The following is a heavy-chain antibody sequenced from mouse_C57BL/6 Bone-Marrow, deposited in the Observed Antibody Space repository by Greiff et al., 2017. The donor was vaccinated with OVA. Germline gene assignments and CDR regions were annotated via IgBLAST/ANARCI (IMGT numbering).Heavy chain of an antibody. Sequence: VKLQESGPGLVQPSQSLSITCTVSGFSLTSYGVHWVRQSPGKGLEWLGVIWRGGSTDYNAAFMSRLSITKDNSKSQVFFKMNSQQADDTAIYYCAILYKEYWYFDVWGTGTTVTVSS. CDR3: AILYKEYWYFDV. J-gene: IGHJ1*03. CDR1: GFSLTSYG. D-gene: IGHD1-3*01. CDR2: IWRGGST. V-gene: IGHV2-5*01.